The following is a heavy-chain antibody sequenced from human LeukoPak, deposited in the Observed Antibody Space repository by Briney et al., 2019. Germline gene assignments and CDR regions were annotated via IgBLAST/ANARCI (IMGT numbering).Heavy chain of an antibody. D-gene: IGHD3-10*01. V-gene: IGHV3-7*01. J-gene: IGHJ4*02. CDR2: IKQDGSEK. CDR1: GFTFTSYW. CDR3: ATQSYGLFDY. Sequence: QPGGSLRLSCAASGFTFTSYWMSWVRQAPGKGLEWVANIKQDGSEKYYVDSVKGRFTISRDNAKNSLYLQMNSLRAEDTAVHYCATQSYGLFDYWGQGTLVTVSS.